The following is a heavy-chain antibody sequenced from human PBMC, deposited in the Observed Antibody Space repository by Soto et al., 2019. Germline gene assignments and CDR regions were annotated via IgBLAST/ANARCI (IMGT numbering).Heavy chain of an antibody. CDR2: IYYSGST. CDR3: AREAAVPEPVAFDI. D-gene: IGHD6-13*01. Sequence: PSETLSLTCTVSGGSISSGGYYWSWIRQHPGKGLEWIGYIYYSGSTYYNPSLKSRVTISVDTSKNQFSLKLSSVTAADTAVYYCAREAAVPEPVAFDIWGQGTMVTVSS. V-gene: IGHV4-31*03. J-gene: IGHJ3*02. CDR1: GGSISSGGYY.